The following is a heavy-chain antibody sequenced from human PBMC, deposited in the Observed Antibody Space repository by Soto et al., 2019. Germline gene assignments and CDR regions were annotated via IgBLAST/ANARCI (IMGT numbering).Heavy chain of an antibody. D-gene: IGHD3-22*01. CDR1: GYSFTSYW. Sequence: PGESLKISCKGSGYSFTSYWIGWVRQMPGKGLEWMGIIYPGDSDTRYSPSFQGQVTISADKSIGTAYLQWSSLKASDTAMYYCARLVYYDGSGYFLTTTHFDYWGQGTLVTVS. V-gene: IGHV5-51*01. J-gene: IGHJ4*02. CDR2: IYPGDSDT. CDR3: ARLVYYDGSGYFLTTTHFDY.